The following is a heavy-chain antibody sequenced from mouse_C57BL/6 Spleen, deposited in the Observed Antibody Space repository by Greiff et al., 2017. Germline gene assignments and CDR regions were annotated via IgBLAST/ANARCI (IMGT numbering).Heavy chain of an antibody. CDR1: GYTFTSYW. V-gene: IGHV1-59*01. CDR3: ARRDYSNYFWYFDV. CDR2: IDPSDSYT. D-gene: IGHD2-5*01. J-gene: IGHJ1*03. Sequence: QVQLQQPGAELVRPGTSVKLSCKASGYTFTSYWMHWVKQRPGQGLEWIGVIDPSDSYTNYNQKFKGKATLTVDTSSSTAYMQLSSLTSEDSAVYYCARRDYSNYFWYFDVWGTGTTVTVSS.